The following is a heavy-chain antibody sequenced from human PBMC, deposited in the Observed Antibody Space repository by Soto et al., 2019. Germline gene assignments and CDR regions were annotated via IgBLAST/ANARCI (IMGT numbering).Heavy chain of an antibody. CDR1: GFTFDDYG. Sequence: EVQLVESGGGVVRPGGSLRLSCAASGFTFDDYGMSWVRQAPGKGLEWVSGINWNGGSTGYADSVKGRFTISRDNAKNSLYLQMNSLIAEDTALYHCAREKNDFWSGNYYYYMDVWGKGTTVTVSS. V-gene: IGHV3-20*01. CDR3: AREKNDFWSGNYYYYMDV. J-gene: IGHJ6*03. D-gene: IGHD3-3*01. CDR2: INWNGGST.